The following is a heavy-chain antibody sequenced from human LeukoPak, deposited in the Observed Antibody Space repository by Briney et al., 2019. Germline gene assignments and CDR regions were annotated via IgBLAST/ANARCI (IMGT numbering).Heavy chain of an antibody. V-gene: IGHV1-46*01. CDR1: GYTFTSHY. Sequence: ASVKVSCKASGYTFTSHYMHWVRQAPGQGPEWMGIINPSGGSTSYAQKFQGRVTMTRDTSTSTVYMELSSLRSEDTAVYYCARVFDSSGYYVRGWFDPWGQGTLVTVSS. CDR2: INPSGGST. D-gene: IGHD3-22*01. CDR3: ARVFDSSGYYVRGWFDP. J-gene: IGHJ5*02.